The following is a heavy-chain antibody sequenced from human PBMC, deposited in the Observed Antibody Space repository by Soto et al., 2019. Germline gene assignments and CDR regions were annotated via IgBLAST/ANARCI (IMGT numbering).Heavy chain of an antibody. CDR2: ISYDGSNK. V-gene: IGHV3-30*18. CDR3: AKTIWSGNPQRELAND. CDR1: GFTFSSYG. J-gene: IGHJ4*02. Sequence: QVQLVESGGGVVQPGRSLRLSCAASGFTFSSYGMHWVRQAPGKGLEWVAVISYDGSNKYYADSVKGRFTISRDNSKNTLYLQMNSLRAEDTAVYYCAKTIWSGNPQRELANDWGQGTLVTVSS. D-gene: IGHD3-3*01.